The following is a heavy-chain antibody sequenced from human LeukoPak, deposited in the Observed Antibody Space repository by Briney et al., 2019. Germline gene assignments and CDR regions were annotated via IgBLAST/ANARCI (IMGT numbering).Heavy chain of an antibody. D-gene: IGHD3-22*01. V-gene: IGHV3-21*01. J-gene: IGHJ4*02. CDR1: GFTFSSYS. Sequence: PGGSLRLSCAASGFTFSSYSMNWVRQAPGKGLEWVSSISSSSSYIYYADSVKGRFTISRDNAKNSLYLQMNSLRAEDTAVYYCAREGPYYYDSSGYCDYWGQGTLVTVSS. CDR2: ISSSSSYI. CDR3: AREGPYYYDSSGYCDY.